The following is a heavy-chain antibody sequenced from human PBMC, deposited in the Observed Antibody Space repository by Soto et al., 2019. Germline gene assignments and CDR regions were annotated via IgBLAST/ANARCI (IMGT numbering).Heavy chain of an antibody. CDR1: GYTFTPYD. D-gene: IGHD6-25*01. CDR2: MNPYNGNT. CDR3: ARRKERSGPHYFDY. V-gene: IGHV1-8*01. Sequence: GAPAKVPCKASGYTFTPYDIHWVRQVTGQGLEWMGWMNPYNGNTGSTQKFQGRVTMTRNTSISTVYMELTSLRSEDTAVYYCARRKERSGPHYFDYWGQGSLVTVSS. J-gene: IGHJ4*02.